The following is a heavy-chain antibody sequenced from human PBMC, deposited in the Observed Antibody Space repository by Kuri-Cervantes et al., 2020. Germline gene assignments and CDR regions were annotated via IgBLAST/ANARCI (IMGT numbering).Heavy chain of an antibody. CDR1: GFTFSSYD. J-gene: IGHJ6*02. D-gene: IGHD6-13*01. CDR2: IGIAGDT. CDR3: ARNSPLQQLTRGMDV. Sequence: GESLKISCAASGFTFSSYDMHWVRQATGKGLEWVSAIGIAGDTYYPDSVRGRFTISRENAKNSLYLQMSSLRAGDTAVYYCARNSPLQQLTRGMDVWGQGTTVTSSS. V-gene: IGHV3-13*01.